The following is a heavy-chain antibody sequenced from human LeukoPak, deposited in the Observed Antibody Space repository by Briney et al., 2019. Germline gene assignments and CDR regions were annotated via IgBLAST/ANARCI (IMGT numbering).Heavy chain of an antibody. D-gene: IGHD2-2*01. J-gene: IGHJ5*02. V-gene: IGHV3-30*02. CDR1: GFTFSSYG. CDR3: AKDSVPAAVNWFDP. Sequence: GGSLRLSCAVSGFTFSSYGMHWVRQAPGKGLEWVAFIRYDGSNKYYADSVKGRFTISRDNSKNTLYLQMNSLRAEDTAVYYCAKDSVPAAVNWFDPWGQGTLVTVSS. CDR2: IRYDGSNK.